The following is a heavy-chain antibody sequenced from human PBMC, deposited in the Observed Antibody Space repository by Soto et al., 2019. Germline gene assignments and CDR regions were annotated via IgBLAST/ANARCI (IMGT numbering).Heavy chain of an antibody. V-gene: IGHV3-7*01. J-gene: IGHJ4*02. CDR3: ARDYYASGSHDH. D-gene: IGHD3-10*01. Sequence: PGGSLRLSCAASGFAFSSYWMTWVRQAPGEGLEWVGNIKQGGSEKYYGDSVKGRFSISRDNAKNSLYLQMNSLRAEDTAVYYCARDYYASGSHDHWGQGTLVTVSS. CDR2: IKQGGSEK. CDR1: GFAFSSYW.